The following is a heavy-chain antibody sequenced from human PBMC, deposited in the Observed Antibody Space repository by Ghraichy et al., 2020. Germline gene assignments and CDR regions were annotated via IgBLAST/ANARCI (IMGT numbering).Heavy chain of an antibody. D-gene: IGHD2-2*01. CDR1: GGSFSGYY. V-gene: IGHV4-34*01. CDR3: ASGRLVVVPAAIFYYYYGMDV. J-gene: IGHJ6*02. CDR2: INHSGST. Sequence: SETLSLTCAAYGGSFSGYYWSWIRQPPGKGLEWIGEINHSGSTNYNPSLKSRVTISVDTSKNQFSLKLSSVTAADTAVYYCASGRLVVVPAAIFYYYYGMDVWGQGTTVTVSS.